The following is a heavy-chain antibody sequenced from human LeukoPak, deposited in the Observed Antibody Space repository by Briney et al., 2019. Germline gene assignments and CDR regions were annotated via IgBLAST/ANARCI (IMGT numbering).Heavy chain of an antibody. V-gene: IGHV3-23*01. CDR3: AKYSRYDYVGQIDY. D-gene: IGHD4-17*01. CDR1: GFTVSTNY. Sequence: TGGSLRLSCAASGFTVSTNYMSWVRQAPGKGLEWVSGVSDSGTMTYYARSVKGRFTISRDNSKNTVYLQMNSLRAEDTAIYYCAKYSRYDYVGQIDYWGQGTLVTVSS. J-gene: IGHJ4*02. CDR2: VSDSGTMT.